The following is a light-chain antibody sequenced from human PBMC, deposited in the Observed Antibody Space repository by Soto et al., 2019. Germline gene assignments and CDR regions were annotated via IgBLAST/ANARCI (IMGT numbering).Light chain of an antibody. J-gene: IGLJ2*01. V-gene: IGLV1-40*01. CDR3: QSYDSSLSGYVV. Sequence: QSVLTQPPSVSGAPGQRVTISCTGSSSNIGAGYDVHWYQQLPGTAPKLLIYGNNNRPSGVPDRFSGSKSGTSASLAITGLQAEDEADYYCQSYDSSLSGYVVFGGGTKLT. CDR2: GNN. CDR1: SSNIGAGYD.